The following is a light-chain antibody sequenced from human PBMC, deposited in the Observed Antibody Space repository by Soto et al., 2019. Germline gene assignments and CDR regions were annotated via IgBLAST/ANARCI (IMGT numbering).Light chain of an antibody. J-gene: IGKJ1*01. V-gene: IGKV1-5*01. CDR1: QSISGY. CDR3: QQYNSYYRT. Sequence: DTQLIQSPSNLSASVGDRVTITCRASQSISGYLAWYQQKPGKAPNLLIYDASSLHVGVPSRFSGGGSGTEFTLTISSLQPDDCATYYCQQYNSYYRTFGQGTKVDIK. CDR2: DAS.